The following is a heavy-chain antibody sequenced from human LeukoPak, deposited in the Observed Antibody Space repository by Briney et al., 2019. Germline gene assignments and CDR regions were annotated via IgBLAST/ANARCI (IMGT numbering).Heavy chain of an antibody. V-gene: IGHV4-34*01. CDR2: INHSGST. Sequence: PSETLSLTCAVYGGSFSGYYWSWIRQPPGKGLEWIGEINHSGSTNYNPSLKSRVTISVDTSKNQFSLKLSSVTAADTAVYYCARVTGERNRRIAAAGTGRWFGPWGQGTLVTVSS. CDR1: GGSFSGYY. CDR3: ARVTGERNRRIAAAGTGRWFGP. D-gene: IGHD6-13*01. J-gene: IGHJ5*02.